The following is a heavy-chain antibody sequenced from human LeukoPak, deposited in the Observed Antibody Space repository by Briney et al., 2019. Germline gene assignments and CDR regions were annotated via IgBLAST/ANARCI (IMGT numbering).Heavy chain of an antibody. V-gene: IGHV4-61*02. J-gene: IGHJ4*02. Sequence: SQTLSLTCTVSGGSIGSGGYYWSWIRQPPGKGLEWIGFIHNSGRTNYKPSLVSRVTMSVDTSENQFSLKLISVTAADTAVYYCARHSRQYDTDAYQTVFDYWGQGALVTVSS. CDR1: GGSIGSGGYY. CDR3: ARHSRQYDTDAYQTVFDY. D-gene: IGHD3-16*01. CDR2: IHNSGRT.